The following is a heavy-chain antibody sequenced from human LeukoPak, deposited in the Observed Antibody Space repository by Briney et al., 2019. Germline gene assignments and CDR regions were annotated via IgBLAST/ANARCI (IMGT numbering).Heavy chain of an antibody. CDR3: ASPTPKYYNYSGMDV. Sequence: SETLSLTCTVSGGSISSYYWSWIRQPPGKGLEWIGYIYYSGSTNYNPSLKSRVTISVDTSKNQFSLKLSSVTAADTAVYYCASPTPKYYNYSGMDVGAKGTTVPVS. CDR2: IYYSGST. V-gene: IGHV4-59*08. J-gene: IGHJ6*04. CDR1: GGSISSYY.